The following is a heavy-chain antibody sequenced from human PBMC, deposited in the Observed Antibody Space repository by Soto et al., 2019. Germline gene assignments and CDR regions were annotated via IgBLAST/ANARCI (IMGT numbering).Heavy chain of an antibody. CDR3: VHSSGYYSFDY. CDR1: GYTFTSYA. V-gene: IGHV1-3*01. Sequence: AASVKVSCKASGYTFTSYAMHWVRQAPGQRLEWMGWINAGNGNTKYSQKFQGRVTITRDTSASTAYMELSSLRSEDTAVYYCVHSSGYYSFDYWGQGTLVTVSS. J-gene: IGHJ4*02. D-gene: IGHD3-22*01. CDR2: INAGNGNT.